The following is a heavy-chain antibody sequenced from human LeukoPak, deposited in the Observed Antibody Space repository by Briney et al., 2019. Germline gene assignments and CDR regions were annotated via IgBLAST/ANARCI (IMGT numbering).Heavy chain of an antibody. CDR2: MYYSGHT. J-gene: IGHJ5*02. CDR1: GDSIKNTDYY. CDR3: ARHLAVAGNWFDP. D-gene: IGHD6-19*01. V-gene: IGHV4-39*01. Sequence: PSETLSLTCSVSGDSIKNTDYYWAWIRQPPGKGLEWIGSMYYSGHTYYNSSLKSRVTISVDTSKNQVSLKVTSVTAADTAVYYCARHLAVAGNWFDPWGQGTQVTVSS.